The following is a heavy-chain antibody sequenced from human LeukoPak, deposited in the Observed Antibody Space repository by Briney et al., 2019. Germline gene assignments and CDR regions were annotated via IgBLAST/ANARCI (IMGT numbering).Heavy chain of an antibody. CDR3: ARAEINDYSRY. Sequence: SETLSLTCTVSGGSISSYYWSWIRQPPGKGLEWIGYIYYSGSTNYNPSLKSRVTISVDTSKNQFSLKLSSVTAADTAVYYCARAEINDYSRYWGQGIPVIVSS. J-gene: IGHJ4*02. CDR1: GGSISSYY. CDR2: IYYSGST. D-gene: IGHD4-11*01. V-gene: IGHV4-59*01.